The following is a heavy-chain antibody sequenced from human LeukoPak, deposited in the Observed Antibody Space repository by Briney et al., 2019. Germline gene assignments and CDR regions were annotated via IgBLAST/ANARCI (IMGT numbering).Heavy chain of an antibody. Sequence: ASVKVSCKASGYTFTSYYMHWVRQAPGQGLEWMGTINPSGGSTSYAQKLQGRVTMTRDTSTSTVYMELSSLRSEDTAVYYCVGGHYDILTGYTPGGMDVWGKGTTVTVSS. J-gene: IGHJ6*04. CDR1: GYTFTSYY. V-gene: IGHV1-46*01. D-gene: IGHD3-9*01. CDR2: INPSGGST. CDR3: VGGHYDILTGYTPGGMDV.